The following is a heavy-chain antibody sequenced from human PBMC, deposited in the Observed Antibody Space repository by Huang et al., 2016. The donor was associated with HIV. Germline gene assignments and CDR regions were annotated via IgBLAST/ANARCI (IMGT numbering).Heavy chain of an antibody. J-gene: IGHJ6*02. Sequence: VESGGRLVQPGGCLRLSCVGSTFTFGAYWMSWVRQSPGKGMEWVANIKQDESEKYYVESVKGRFNISRDNAKKVLFLEMNNVRVEDTATYYCATKTAAMDIWGQGTTVTVS. D-gene: IGHD1-7*01. CDR1: TFTFGAYW. CDR3: ATKTAAMDI. CDR2: IKQDESEK. V-gene: IGHV3-7*01.